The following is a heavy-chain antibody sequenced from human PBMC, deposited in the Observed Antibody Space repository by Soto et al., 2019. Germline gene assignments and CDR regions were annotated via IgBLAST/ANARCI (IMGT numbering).Heavy chain of an antibody. CDR3: AILDGYCSSTSCLPYYYYGMDV. Sequence: GGSLRLYCAANGFTFSSYSMNWVRQAPGKGLERISYISSSSITIYYVDSVKGRFTISRDNAKNSLYLQMNSLRAEDTAVYYCAILDGYCSSTSCLPYYYYGMDVWGQGT. J-gene: IGHJ6*02. D-gene: IGHD2-2*01. V-gene: IGHV3-48*01. CDR1: GFTFSSYS. CDR2: ISSSSITI.